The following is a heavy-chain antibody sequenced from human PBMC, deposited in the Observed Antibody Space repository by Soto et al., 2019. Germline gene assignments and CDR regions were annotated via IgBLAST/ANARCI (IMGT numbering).Heavy chain of an antibody. CDR1: GGTFSSYA. J-gene: IGHJ5*02. Sequence: SVKVSCKASGGTFSSYAISWVRQAPGQGLEWMGGIIPIFGTANYAQKFQGRVTITADESTSTAYMELSSLRSEDTAVYYCARANRVVTAPPGRIWFDPWGQGTLVTVSS. CDR3: ARANRVVTAPPGRIWFDP. V-gene: IGHV1-69*13. CDR2: IIPIFGTA. D-gene: IGHD2-21*02.